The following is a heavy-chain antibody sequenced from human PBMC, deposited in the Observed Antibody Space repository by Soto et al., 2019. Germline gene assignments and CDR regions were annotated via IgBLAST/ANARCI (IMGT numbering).Heavy chain of an antibody. Sequence: GGSLRLSCVASGFIFSSYAMNWVRQAPGKGLEWVSCIDSSSSTIYYADSVKGRFTISRDNAKNSLFLQMNSLRADDTAVYYCLRRSGMDVWGKGTTVTVSS. V-gene: IGHV3-48*01. CDR2: IDSSSSTI. J-gene: IGHJ6*03. CDR3: LRRSGMDV. CDR1: GFIFSSYA.